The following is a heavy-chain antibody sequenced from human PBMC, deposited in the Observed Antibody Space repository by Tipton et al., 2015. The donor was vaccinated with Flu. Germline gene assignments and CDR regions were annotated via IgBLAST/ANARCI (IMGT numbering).Heavy chain of an antibody. CDR3: ARDFLLEPLLGDAYYGMDV. V-gene: IGHV1-69*01. J-gene: IGHJ6*02. Sequence: QVQLVQSGAEVKKPGSSVKASCRASGVTSNSYPICWVRQTPGQGLEWMGGIIPMFGRLFHTQNFQDRLTITADEATSTVYLELSSLTSDDTAVYYCARDFLLEPLLGDAYYGMDVWGQGTTVIVSS. D-gene: IGHD2-21*02. CDR2: IIPMFGRL. CDR1: GVTSNSYP.